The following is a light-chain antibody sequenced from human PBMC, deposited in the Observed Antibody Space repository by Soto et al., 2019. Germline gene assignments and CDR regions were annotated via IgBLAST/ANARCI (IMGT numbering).Light chain of an antibody. CDR3: QSYDSSLSAWV. J-gene: IGLJ3*02. Sequence: QSALTQPPSVSGAPGQRVTISCTGSSSNIGAGYDVHWYKQLPGTAPKLLIYGNTNRPSGVPDRFSASKSATSASLAITGLQAEDEADYYCQSYDSSLSAWVFGGGTKLTVL. CDR1: SSNIGAGYD. V-gene: IGLV1-40*01. CDR2: GNT.